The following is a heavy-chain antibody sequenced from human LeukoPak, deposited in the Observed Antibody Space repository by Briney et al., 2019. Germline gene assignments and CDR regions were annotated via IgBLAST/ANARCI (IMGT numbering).Heavy chain of an antibody. J-gene: IGHJ5*02. V-gene: IGHV4-4*07. D-gene: IGHD3-16*01. Sequence: KSSETLSLTCTVSGGPISSYSWSWIRQPAGKGLEWIGLFYASGITNYNPSLKTRVTISVDTSKNQFSLNLRSVTAADTAIYYCATTLDYGCFDPWGQGALVTVSS. CDR3: ATTLDYGCFDP. CDR1: GGPISSYS. CDR2: FYASGIT.